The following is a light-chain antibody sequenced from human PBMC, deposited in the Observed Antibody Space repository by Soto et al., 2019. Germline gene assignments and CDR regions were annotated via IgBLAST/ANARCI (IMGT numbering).Light chain of an antibody. Sequence: AIQLTQSPSSLSASVGDRVTITCRASQGISSALAWYQQKPGKAPKLLIYDASSLESGVPSRFSGSGDGTDVTLTISSLQPEDFATYYCQQFNSYPPYTFGQGTKLEIK. CDR1: QGISSA. J-gene: IGKJ2*01. CDR3: QQFNSYPPYT. CDR2: DAS. V-gene: IGKV1-13*02.